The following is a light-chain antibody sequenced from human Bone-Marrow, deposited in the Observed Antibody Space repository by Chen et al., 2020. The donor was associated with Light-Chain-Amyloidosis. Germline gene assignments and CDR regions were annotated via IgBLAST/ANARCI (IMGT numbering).Light chain of an antibody. J-gene: IGKJ1*01. Sequence: EIVLTQSPGTLSLSPGERATLSCRASQSVYTSYLAWYQQKPGQAPRLLFYGAANRATGISDRFSGSGSGTDFTLTISRLEPEDFAVYYCQQFGTLPWTFGPGTKVEIK. CDR2: GAA. CDR1: QSVYTSY. CDR3: QQFGTLPWT. V-gene: IGKV3-20*01.